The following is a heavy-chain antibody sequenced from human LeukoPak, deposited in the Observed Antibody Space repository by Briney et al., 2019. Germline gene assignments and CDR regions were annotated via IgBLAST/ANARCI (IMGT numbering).Heavy chain of an antibody. J-gene: IGHJ4*02. D-gene: IGHD5-12*01. Sequence: ASVKVSCKASGYTFTSYAMHWVRQAPGQRLEWMGWINAGNGNTKYPQKFQGRVTITRDTSASTAYMELSSLRSEDTAVYYCARGGLAHLHYWGQGTLVTVSS. CDR3: ARGGLAHLHY. CDR2: INAGNGNT. V-gene: IGHV1-3*01. CDR1: GYTFTSYA.